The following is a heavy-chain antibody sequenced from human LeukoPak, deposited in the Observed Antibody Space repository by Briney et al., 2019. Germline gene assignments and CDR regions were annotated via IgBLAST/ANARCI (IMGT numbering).Heavy chain of an antibody. J-gene: IGHJ4*02. CDR1: GFTFSTYA. D-gene: IGHD5-24*01. CDR2: VNPSGGNT. CDR3: AKVRAIILRSPFDY. V-gene: IGHV3-23*01. Sequence: GGSLRLSCVASGFTFSTYAMSWVRQAPGKGLEWVSGVNPSGGNTYYTDSVQGRFTISRDNSKNTLYLQMSSLRAEDTAVYYCAKVRAIILRSPFDYWGQGTLVAVSS.